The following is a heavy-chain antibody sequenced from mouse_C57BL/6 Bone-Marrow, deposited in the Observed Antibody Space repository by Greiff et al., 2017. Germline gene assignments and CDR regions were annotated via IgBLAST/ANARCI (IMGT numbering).Heavy chain of an antibody. J-gene: IGHJ3*01. Sequence: QVQLKESGAELAKPGASVKLSCTASGFTFTSYWMHWVKQRPGQGLEWIGSINPGSGYTKYNQKFQDKATLTADKSSSTAYMQLSSLTYEDSAVYYCAREGGSYGFAYWGQGTLVTVSA. CDR3: AREGGSYGFAY. V-gene: IGHV1-7*01. CDR1: GFTFTSYW. D-gene: IGHD1-1*02. CDR2: INPGSGYT.